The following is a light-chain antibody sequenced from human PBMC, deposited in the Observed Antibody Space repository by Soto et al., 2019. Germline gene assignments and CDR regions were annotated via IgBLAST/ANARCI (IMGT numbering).Light chain of an antibody. J-gene: IGKJ1*01. CDR2: AAS. CDR1: QSVGSK. V-gene: IGKV3-15*01. Sequence: EIVVTQSPATLSVSPVERATLSGRASQSVGSKLAWYQQKPDQAPRLLIYAASTRATGIPARFSGSGSGTDFTLTISSLQSEDSAVYYCQQYNNWWTFGQGTKVDIK. CDR3: QQYNNWWT.